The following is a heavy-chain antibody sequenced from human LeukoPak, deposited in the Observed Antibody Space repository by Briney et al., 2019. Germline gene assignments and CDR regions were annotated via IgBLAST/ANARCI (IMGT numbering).Heavy chain of an antibody. V-gene: IGHV3-74*01. Sequence: PGGSLRLSCAASGFTFSSYWMHWVRQAPGKGLVWVSRINSDGSSTSYADSVKGRFTISRDNAKNTLYLQTNSLRAEDTAVYYCARDRVAAAGINYFDYWGQGTLVTVSS. CDR3: ARDRVAAAGINYFDY. D-gene: IGHD6-13*01. CDR1: GFTFSSYW. CDR2: INSDGSST. J-gene: IGHJ4*02.